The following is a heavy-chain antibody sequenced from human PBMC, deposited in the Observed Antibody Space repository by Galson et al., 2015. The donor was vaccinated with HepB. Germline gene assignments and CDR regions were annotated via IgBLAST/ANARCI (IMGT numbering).Heavy chain of an antibody. CDR3: ARDLIAAAGTNWFDP. V-gene: IGHV3-21*01. CDR1: GFTFSSYS. J-gene: IGHJ5*02. Sequence: SLRLSCAASGFTFSSYSMNWVRQAPGKGLEWVSSISSSSSYIYYADSVKGRFTISRDNAKNSLYLQMNSLRAEDTAVYYCARDLIAAAGTNWFDPWGQGTLVTVSS. CDR2: ISSSSSYI. D-gene: IGHD6-13*01.